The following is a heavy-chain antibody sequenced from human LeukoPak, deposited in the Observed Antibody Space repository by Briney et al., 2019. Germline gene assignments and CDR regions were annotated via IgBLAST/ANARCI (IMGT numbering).Heavy chain of an antibody. J-gene: IGHJ4*02. CDR1: GSSISSSSYY. V-gene: IGHV4-39*01. CDR3: ARRWFGELFDY. D-gene: IGHD3-10*01. CDR2: IYYSGST. Sequence: SETLSLTCTVSGSSISSSSYYWGWIRQPPGKGLEWIGSIYYSGSTYYNPSLKSRVTISVDTSKNQFSLKLSSVTAADTAVYYCARRWFGELFDYWGQGTLVTVSS.